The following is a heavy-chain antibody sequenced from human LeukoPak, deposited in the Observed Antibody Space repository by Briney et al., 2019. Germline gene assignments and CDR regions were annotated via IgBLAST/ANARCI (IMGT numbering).Heavy chain of an antibody. V-gene: IGHV3-23*01. CDR2: ISGSGGST. Sequence: PGGSLRHSCAASGFTFSSYAMSWVRQAPGKGLGWVSAISGSGGSTYYADSVKGRFTISRDNSKNTLYLQMNSLRAEDTAVYYCAKSSERGSGSYVRPAGFWGQGTLVTVSS. CDR1: GFTFSSYA. CDR3: AKSSERGSGSYVRPAGF. J-gene: IGHJ4*02. D-gene: IGHD3-10*01.